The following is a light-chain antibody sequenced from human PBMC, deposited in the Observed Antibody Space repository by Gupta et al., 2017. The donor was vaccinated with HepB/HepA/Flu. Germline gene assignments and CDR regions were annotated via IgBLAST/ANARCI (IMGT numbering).Light chain of an antibody. J-gene: IGKJ1*01. CDR1: QSVLYSSNNKNY. V-gene: IGKV4-1*01. CDR3: LLDERTART. CDR2: WAS. Sequence: DIVMTQSPDSLTVSLGERATINCKSSQSVLYSSNNKNYLAWYQQKPGQPPKLLIYWASTRESGVPDRYSGSGSGTDFTLTIRSLMAEDGAVYYCLLDERTARTLGEGTKVEIK.